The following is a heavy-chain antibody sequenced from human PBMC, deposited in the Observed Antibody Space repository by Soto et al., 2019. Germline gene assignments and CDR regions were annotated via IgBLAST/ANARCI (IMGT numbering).Heavy chain of an antibody. D-gene: IGHD2-15*01. CDR3: ARDIDG. J-gene: IGHJ4*02. CDR1: GFTFSSYS. CDR2: ISSSSSTI. V-gene: IGHV3-48*01. Sequence: EVQVVESGGGLVQPGGSLRLSCAASGFTFSSYSMNWVRQAPGKGLEWVSYISSSSSTIFYADSVKGRFTISRDNAKNSLYLQMNNLRAEDTAVYYCARDIDGGGQGTLVTVSS.